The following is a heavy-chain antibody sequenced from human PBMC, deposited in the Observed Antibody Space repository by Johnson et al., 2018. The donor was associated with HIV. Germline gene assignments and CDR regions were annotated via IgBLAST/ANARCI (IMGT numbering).Heavy chain of an antibody. D-gene: IGHD6-6*01. CDR2: ISWNSGSI. V-gene: IGHV3-9*01. J-gene: IGHJ3*02. Sequence: VQLVESGGGLVQPGGSLRLSCAASGFTFDDYAMHWVRQAPGKGLEWVSGISWNSGSIGYADSVKGRFTISRDNAKNSLYLQMNSLRAEDKALYYCAKGVYSSSSHDAFDIWGQGTMVTVSS. CDR1: GFTFDDYA. CDR3: AKGVYSSSSHDAFDI.